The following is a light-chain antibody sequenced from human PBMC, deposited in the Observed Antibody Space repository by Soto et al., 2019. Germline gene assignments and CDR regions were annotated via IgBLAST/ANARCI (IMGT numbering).Light chain of an antibody. J-gene: IGLJ1*01. Sequence: QSVLTQPASVSGSPGQSITISCTGTSSDVGSYNLVSWYQQHPGKAPKLMIYEGSKRPSGVSNRFSGSKSGNTASLTISGLQAEDEADYYCCSYAGSSTPYVFGTGTKATL. V-gene: IGLV2-23*01. CDR3: CSYAGSSTPYV. CDR2: EGS. CDR1: SSDVGSYNL.